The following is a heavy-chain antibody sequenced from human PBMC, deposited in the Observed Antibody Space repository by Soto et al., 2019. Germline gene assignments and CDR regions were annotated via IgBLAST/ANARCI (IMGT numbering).Heavy chain of an antibody. CDR3: ARVLGVVVPAAIYYYYYYGMDV. CDR1: GYTFTSYG. D-gene: IGHD2-2*02. Sequence: VASVKVSCKASGYTFTSYGISWVRQAPGQGLEWMGWISAYNGNTNYAQKLQGRVTMTTDTSTSTAYMELRSLRSDDTAVYYCARVLGVVVPAAIYYYYYYGMDVWGQGTTVTVSS. V-gene: IGHV1-18*01. CDR2: ISAYNGNT. J-gene: IGHJ6*02.